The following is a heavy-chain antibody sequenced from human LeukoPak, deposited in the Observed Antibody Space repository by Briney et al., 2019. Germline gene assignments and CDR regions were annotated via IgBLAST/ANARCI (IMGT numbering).Heavy chain of an antibody. CDR1: GFIVSSNY. V-gene: IGHV3-66*01. J-gene: IGHJ4*02. CDR2: IYNGDNT. Sequence: GGSLTLSCAASGFIVSSNYMPWVGQAPGKGLEWVSVIYNGDNTNYADSVTRRFTISRDSSNNTLFLQMNSLRAEDTAVYYCARASQWLAFDSWGQGTLVTVSS. D-gene: IGHD6-19*01. CDR3: ARASQWLAFDS.